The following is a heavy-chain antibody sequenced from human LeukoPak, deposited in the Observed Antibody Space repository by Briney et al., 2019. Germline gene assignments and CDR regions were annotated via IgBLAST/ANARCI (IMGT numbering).Heavy chain of an antibody. D-gene: IGHD3-3*01. J-gene: IGHJ4*02. V-gene: IGHV1-2*02. CDR3: ARDGDFWSGRYFDY. CDR1: GYTFTGYY. Sequence: VASVKVSCKASGYTFTGYYMHWVRQAPGQGLEWMGWINPNSGGTNYAQKFQGRVTMTRDTSISTVYMELSRLRSDDTAVYYCARDGDFWSGRYFDYWGQGTLVTVSS. CDR2: INPNSGGT.